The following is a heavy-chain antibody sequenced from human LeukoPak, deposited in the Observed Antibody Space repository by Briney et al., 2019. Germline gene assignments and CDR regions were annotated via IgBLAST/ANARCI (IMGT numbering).Heavy chain of an antibody. CDR1: GYTFTGYY. CDR3: ARDDYCTNGVCQDY. V-gene: IGHV1-2*02. CDR2: INPNSGGT. D-gene: IGHD2-8*01. Sequence: GASVKVSCKASGYTFTGYYMHWVRQAPGQGLEWMGWINPNSGGTNYAQKFQGRVTMTRDTSISTAYMELSRLRSDDTAVYYCARDDYCTNGVCQDYWGQGTLVTVS. J-gene: IGHJ4*02.